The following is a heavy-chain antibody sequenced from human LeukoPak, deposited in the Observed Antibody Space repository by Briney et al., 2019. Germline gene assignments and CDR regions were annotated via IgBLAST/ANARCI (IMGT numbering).Heavy chain of an antibody. D-gene: IGHD3-22*01. V-gene: IGHV4-34*01. CDR3: ARNHYYDSSGGRDY. CDR2: INHSGST. J-gene: IGHJ4*02. CDR1: GGSFSGYY. Sequence: SETLSLTCAVYGGSFSGYYWSWIRQPPGKGLEWIGEINHSGSTNYNPSLKSRVTISVDTSKNQFSLKLSSVTAADTAVYYCARNHYYDSSGGRDYWGQGTLVTVSS.